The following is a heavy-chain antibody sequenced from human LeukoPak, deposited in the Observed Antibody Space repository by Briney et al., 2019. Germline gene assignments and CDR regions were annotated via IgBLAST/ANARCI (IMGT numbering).Heavy chain of an antibody. D-gene: IGHD3-22*01. CDR1: GGSFSGYY. Sequence: SETLSLTCAVYGGSFSGYYWSWIRQPPGKGLEWIGEINHSGSTNYNPPLKSRVTISVDTSKNQFSLKLSSVTAADTAVYYCARASYYYDSSGPRWGQGTLVTVSS. CDR2: INHSGST. J-gene: IGHJ4*02. CDR3: ARASYYYDSSGPR. V-gene: IGHV4-34*01.